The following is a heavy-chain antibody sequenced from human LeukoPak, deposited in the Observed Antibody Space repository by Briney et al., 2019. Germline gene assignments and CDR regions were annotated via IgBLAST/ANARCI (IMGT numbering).Heavy chain of an antibody. J-gene: IGHJ4*02. CDR1: GFTFSSYW. D-gene: IGHD3-10*01. Sequence: SGGSLRLSCAASGFTFSSYWMSWVRQAPGKGLEWVANIKQDGSEKYYVDSVKGRFTISRDNAKNSLYLQMNSLRAEDTAVYYCARDLGGDFPNYFDYWGQGTLVTVSS. CDR2: IKQDGSEK. CDR3: ARDLGGDFPNYFDY. V-gene: IGHV3-7*01.